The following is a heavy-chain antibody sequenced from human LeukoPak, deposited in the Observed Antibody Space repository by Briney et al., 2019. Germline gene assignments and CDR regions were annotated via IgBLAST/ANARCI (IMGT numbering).Heavy chain of an antibody. V-gene: IGHV3-21*01. CDR3: ARGEKTLWGGYGMDV. CDR2: ISSSSSYI. J-gene: IGHJ6*02. Sequence: GGSLRLSCAASGFTFSSYSMNWVRQAPGKGLEWVSSISSSSSYIYYADSVKGRFTISRDNAKNSLYLQMNSLRAEDTAVYYCARGEKTLWGGYGMDVWGQGTTVTVSS. D-gene: IGHD3-3*01. CDR1: GFTFSSYS.